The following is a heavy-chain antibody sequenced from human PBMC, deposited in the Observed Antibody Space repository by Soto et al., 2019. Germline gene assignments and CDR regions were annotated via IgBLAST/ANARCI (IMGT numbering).Heavy chain of an antibody. J-gene: IGHJ6*02. D-gene: IGHD3-3*01. CDR1: GYTFTSFD. V-gene: IGHV1-8*01. Sequence: ASVKVSCKASGYTFTSFDINWVRQATGQGLEWMGWMNPNSGNTGYAQKFQGRVTMTRNTSISTAYMELSSLRSEDTAVYYCARGQLTYYDFWSGYYTYYYYYGMDVWGQGTTVTVSS. CDR2: MNPNSGNT. CDR3: ARGQLTYYDFWSGYYTYYYYYGMDV.